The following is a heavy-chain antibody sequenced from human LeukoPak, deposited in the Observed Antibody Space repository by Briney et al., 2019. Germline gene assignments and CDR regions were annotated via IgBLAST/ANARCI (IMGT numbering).Heavy chain of an antibody. J-gene: IGHJ4*02. Sequence: GGSLRLPCATSGFTFSAYSMIWVRQTPGKGLECLSYITSSSDPIHYADSVRGRFTVSRDNAKNSLYLQMNSLRDEDTAVYYCARDPGYSRPSSYGYFDHWGQGTLATVSS. D-gene: IGHD3-22*01. CDR1: GFTFSAYS. CDR3: ARDPGYSRPSSYGYFDH. CDR2: ITSSSDPI. V-gene: IGHV3-48*02.